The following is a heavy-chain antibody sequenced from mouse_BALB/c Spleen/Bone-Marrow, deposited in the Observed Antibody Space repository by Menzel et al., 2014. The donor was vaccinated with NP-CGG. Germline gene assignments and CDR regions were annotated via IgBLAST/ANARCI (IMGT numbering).Heavy chain of an antibody. J-gene: IGHJ4*01. V-gene: IGHV5-12-1*01. Sequence: EVMLVESGGGLVKPGGSLKLSCAASGFAFSSYDMSWVRQTPEKRLEWVAYISSGGGSTYYPDTVKGRFTISRDNAKNTLYLQIGSLKARDTAKYYSTRRYGYGAMDYWGLGTSVTVSS. CDR1: GFAFSSYD. CDR3: TRRYGYGAMDY. CDR2: ISSGGGST. D-gene: IGHD1-2*01.